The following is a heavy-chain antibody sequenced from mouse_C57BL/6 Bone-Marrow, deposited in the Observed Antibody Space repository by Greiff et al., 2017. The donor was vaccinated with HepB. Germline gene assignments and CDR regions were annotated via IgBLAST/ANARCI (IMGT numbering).Heavy chain of an antibody. Sequence: VQLQQSGAELMKPGASVKLSCKATGYTFTGYWIEWVKQRPGHGLEWIGEILPGSGNTYYNEKFKGKATLTADKSSSTAYMELRSLTSEDSAVYFCARLITTVVAPTFYFDYWGQGTTLTVSS. D-gene: IGHD1-1*01. CDR1: GYTFTGYW. J-gene: IGHJ2*01. CDR3: ARLITTVVAPTFYFDY. V-gene: IGHV1-9*01. CDR2: ILPGSGNT.